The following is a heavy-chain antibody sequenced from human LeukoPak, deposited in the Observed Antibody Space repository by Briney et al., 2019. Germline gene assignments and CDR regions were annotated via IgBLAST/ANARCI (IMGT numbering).Heavy chain of an antibody. CDR2: ISAYNGNT. Sequence: GASVKVSCKASGYTFTSYGISWVRQAPGQGLEWMGWISAYNGNTNYAQKLQGRVTMTTDTSTSTAYMELRSLRSDDTAVYYCARSMRGYYGSGSYNWFDPWGQGTLVTVSS. D-gene: IGHD3-10*01. V-gene: IGHV1-18*01. J-gene: IGHJ5*02. CDR3: ARSMRGYYGSGSYNWFDP. CDR1: GYTFTSYG.